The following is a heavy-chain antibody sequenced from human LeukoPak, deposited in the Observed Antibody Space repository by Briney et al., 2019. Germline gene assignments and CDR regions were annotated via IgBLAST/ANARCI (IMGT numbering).Heavy chain of an antibody. CDR1: GFTFSNHA. CDR2: ISADAVDT. CDR3: AKDVWWSDS. Sequence: GGSLRLSCVASGFTFSNHAMTWVRQAPGKGLEWVSAISADAVDTFYAPSVKGRFTISRDNSKNTMYLQINSLRAEDTAIYYCAKDVWWSDSWGQGTLVTVSS. D-gene: IGHD2-8*02. J-gene: IGHJ4*02. V-gene: IGHV3-23*01.